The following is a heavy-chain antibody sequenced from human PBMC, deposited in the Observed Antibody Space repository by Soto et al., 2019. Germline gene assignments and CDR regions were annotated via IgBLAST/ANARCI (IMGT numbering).Heavy chain of an antibody. J-gene: IGHJ3*02. CDR3: ARRYYGDYHDASDI. CDR1: GGSISSYY. Sequence: QVQLQESGPGLVKPSETLSLTCTVSGGSISSYYWSWIRQPPGKGLEWIGYIYYSGSTNYNPSLKSRVTVSVDTSKNQFSLKLSSVTAADTAVYYCARRYYGDYHDASDIWGQGTMVTVSS. CDR2: IYYSGST. D-gene: IGHD4-17*01. V-gene: IGHV4-59*08.